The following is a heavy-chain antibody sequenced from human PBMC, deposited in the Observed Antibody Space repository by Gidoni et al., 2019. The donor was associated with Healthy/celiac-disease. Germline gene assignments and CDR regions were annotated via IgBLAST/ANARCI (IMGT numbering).Heavy chain of an antibody. Sequence: VQLQQWGAGLLKPSETLSLTCAVYGGSFSGYDWSWIRRPPGKGLAWIGEINHSGSTNYNPSLKSRVTISVDTSKNQFSLKLSSVTAADTAVYYWARGRRGVGGYWGQGTLVTVSS. CDR1: GGSFSGYD. J-gene: IGHJ4*02. CDR3: ARGRRGVGGY. D-gene: IGHD1-26*01. CDR2: INHSGST. V-gene: IGHV4-34*01.